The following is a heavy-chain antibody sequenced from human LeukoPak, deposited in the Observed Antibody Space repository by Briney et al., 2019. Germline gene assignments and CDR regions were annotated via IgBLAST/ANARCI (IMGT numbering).Heavy chain of an antibody. V-gene: IGHV3-33*08. Sequence: GGSLRLSCQASGFTFRNYGMHWVRQAPGKGLEWVAVIWYDGSNKYYADSVKGRFTVSRDNSKNTLYLQMNSLRADDTAVYYCAREQYSYGYFLGYWGQGTLVTVSS. CDR3: AREQYSYGYFLGY. CDR1: GFTFRNYG. J-gene: IGHJ4*02. D-gene: IGHD5-18*01. CDR2: IWYDGSNK.